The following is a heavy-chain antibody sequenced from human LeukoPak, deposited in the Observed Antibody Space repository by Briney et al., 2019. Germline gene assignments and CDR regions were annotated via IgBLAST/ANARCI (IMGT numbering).Heavy chain of an antibody. D-gene: IGHD2-2*01. CDR2: ISNSGSS. CDR3: ARGPLYCSSTSCYNWFDP. J-gene: IGHJ5*02. CDR1: GASISSLY. V-gene: IGHV4-59*11. Sequence: SETLSLTCTVSGASISSLYWNWIRQPPGKGLEWIGYISNSGSSSYNPSLNSRVTISIDTSKNQFSLKLSSVTAADTAVYYCARGPLYCSSTSCYNWFDPWGQGTLVTVSS.